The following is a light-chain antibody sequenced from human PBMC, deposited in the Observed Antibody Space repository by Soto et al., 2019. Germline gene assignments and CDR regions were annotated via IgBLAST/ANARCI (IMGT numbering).Light chain of an antibody. CDR3: QQYGSSPYT. J-gene: IGKJ2*01. V-gene: IGKV3-20*01. CDR1: QSVRSGY. CDR2: GAS. Sequence: DIVLEQSPGTLSLSPGESATLSCRASQSVRSGYLAWYQQKPGQAPRLLIYGASSRASGIRDSFSGSGSGTDFTLTISRLEPEDFAVYYCQQYGSSPYTFGLGTKLEIK.